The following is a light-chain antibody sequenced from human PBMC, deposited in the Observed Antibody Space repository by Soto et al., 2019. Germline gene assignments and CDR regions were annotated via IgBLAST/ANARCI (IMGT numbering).Light chain of an antibody. Sequence: DLQMTQSPSSLSASVGDRVTIACRASQNVRSYLNWYQQKPGEAPKLLISETSTLESGVPSKFSGTGYGTDFTLTISSLQPEDFATYYCQQTFSIPRTFGHGTKVEIK. V-gene: IGKV1-39*01. CDR2: ETS. CDR3: QQTFSIPRT. CDR1: QNVRSY. J-gene: IGKJ1*01.